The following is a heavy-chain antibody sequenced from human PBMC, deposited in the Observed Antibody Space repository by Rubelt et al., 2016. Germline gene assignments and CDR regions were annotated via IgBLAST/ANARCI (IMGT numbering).Heavy chain of an antibody. D-gene: IGHD2-8*01. CDR1: GFTFSTYA. CDR3: ARNSAYGMDV. J-gene: IGHJ6*02. CDR2: ISSDGSSR. V-gene: IGHV3-30*04. Sequence: QLVESGGGVVQPGRSLRLSCAASGFTFSTYAMHWVRQAPGKGLEWVAVISSDGSSRYYADSVKGRFTISRDNAKNTLYLQMNSLRAEDTAVYYCARNSAYGMDVWGQGTTVTVSS.